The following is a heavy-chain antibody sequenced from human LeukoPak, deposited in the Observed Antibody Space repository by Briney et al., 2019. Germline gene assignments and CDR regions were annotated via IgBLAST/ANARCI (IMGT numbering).Heavy chain of an antibody. CDR2: ISGRGST. CDR3: AIDLLRFQGATKYYYYMDV. D-gene: IGHD1-26*01. Sequence: PSQTLSPTCTVSGDSIGSDTDYWPSIRQPAGKGLEWIGHISGRGSTDYNPSLKSRLTISVDASQRQFSLNLRSVTAADTAVYYWAIDLLRFQGATKYYYYMDVWGKGTTVTVSS. V-gene: IGHV4-61*09. CDR1: GDSIGSDTDY. J-gene: IGHJ6*03.